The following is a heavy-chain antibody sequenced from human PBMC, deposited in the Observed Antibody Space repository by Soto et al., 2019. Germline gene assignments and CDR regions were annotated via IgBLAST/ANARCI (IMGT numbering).Heavy chain of an antibody. D-gene: IGHD3-22*01. Sequence: GESLKISCKGSGYSFTSYWISWVRQMPGKGLEWMGRIDPSDSYTNYSPSFQGHVTISADKSISTAYLQWSSLKASDTAMYYCAALTMRARGYYYGMDVWGQGTTVXVSS. J-gene: IGHJ6*02. CDR2: IDPSDSYT. CDR1: GYSFTSYW. V-gene: IGHV5-10-1*01. CDR3: AALTMRARGYYYGMDV.